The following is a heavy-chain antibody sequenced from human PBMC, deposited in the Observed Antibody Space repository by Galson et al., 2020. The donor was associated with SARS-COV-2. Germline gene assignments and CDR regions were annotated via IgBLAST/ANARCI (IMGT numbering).Heavy chain of an antibody. CDR2: INPSGGST. CDR3: ARDPTVTTHLGDYLYYYYGMDV. D-gene: IGHD4-4*01. V-gene: IGHV1-46*01. J-gene: IGHJ6*02. CDR1: GYTFTSYY. Sequence: ASVKVSCKASGYTFTSYYMHWVRQAPGQGLEWMGIINPSGGSTSYAQKFQGRVTMTRDTSTSTVYMELSSLRSEDTAVYYCARDPTVTTHLGDYLYYYYGMDVWGQGTTVTVS.